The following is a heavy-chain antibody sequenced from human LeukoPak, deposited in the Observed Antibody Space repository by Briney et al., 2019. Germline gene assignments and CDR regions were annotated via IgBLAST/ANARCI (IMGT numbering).Heavy chain of an antibody. CDR1: GFTFSSYA. D-gene: IGHD1-20*01. Sequence: PGGSLRLSCAASGFTFSSYAMHWVRQTPGKGLEWVGRIKSEVGGGTTDYAAPVKGRFTISRDDSKDTLYLQMSSLKTEDTSIYYCAKDPPLTGGVYSAHWGQGTLVTVSS. V-gene: IGHV3-15*07. CDR2: IKSEVGGGTT. CDR3: AKDPPLTGGVYSAH. J-gene: IGHJ4*02.